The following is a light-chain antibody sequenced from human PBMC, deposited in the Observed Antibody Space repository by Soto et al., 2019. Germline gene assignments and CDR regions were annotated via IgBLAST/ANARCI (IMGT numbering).Light chain of an antibody. CDR1: SSDVGSYNR. J-gene: IGLJ3*02. CDR3: SSYTSSNTWV. Sequence: QSALTQPPSVSGSPGQSVTISCTGTSSDVGSYNRVSWYQQPPGTAPKLIIFEVSNRPSGVPDRFSGSKSGNTASLTISGVQAEDEADYFCSSYTSSNTWVFGCGTKLTVL. CDR2: EVS. V-gene: IGLV2-18*02.